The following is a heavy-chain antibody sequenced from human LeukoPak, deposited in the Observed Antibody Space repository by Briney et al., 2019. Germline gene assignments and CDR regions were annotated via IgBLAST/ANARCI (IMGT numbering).Heavy chain of an antibody. CDR2: ISYDGSNK. V-gene: IGHV3-30*18. Sequence: GRSLRLSCAASGFTFSSYGMHWVRQAPGKGLEWVAVISYDGSNKYYADSVKGRFTISRDNSKNTLYLQMNSLRAEDTAVYYCAKEADILTPYGMDVWGQGTTVTVSS. CDR1: GFTFSSYG. D-gene: IGHD3-9*01. J-gene: IGHJ6*02. CDR3: AKEADILTPYGMDV.